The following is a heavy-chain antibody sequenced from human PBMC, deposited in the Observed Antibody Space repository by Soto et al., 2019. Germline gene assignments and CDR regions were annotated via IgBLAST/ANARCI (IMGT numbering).Heavy chain of an antibody. CDR1: GFTFDDYA. CDR2: ISWNSGSI. Sequence: GGSLRLSCAASGFTFDDYAMHWVRQAPGKGLEWVSGISWNSGSIGYADSVKGRFTISRDNAKNSLYLKMNSLRAEDTALYYCAKEDYDYIWGSPQGWFDPWGQGTLVTVSS. V-gene: IGHV3-9*01. J-gene: IGHJ5*02. CDR3: AKEDYDYIWGSPQGWFDP. D-gene: IGHD3-16*01.